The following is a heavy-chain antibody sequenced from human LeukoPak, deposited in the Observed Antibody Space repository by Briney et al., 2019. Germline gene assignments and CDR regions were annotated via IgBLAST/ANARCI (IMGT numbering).Heavy chain of an antibody. CDR3: AKDLVGAPQFDY. Sequence: PGRSLRLSCAASGFTFSSYGMHWVRQAPGKGLEWVAVISYDGSNKYYADSVEGRFTISRDNSKNTLYLQMNSLRAEDTAVYYCAKDLVGAPQFDYWGQGTLVTVSS. D-gene: IGHD1-26*01. CDR1: GFTFSSYG. J-gene: IGHJ4*02. CDR2: ISYDGSNK. V-gene: IGHV3-30*18.